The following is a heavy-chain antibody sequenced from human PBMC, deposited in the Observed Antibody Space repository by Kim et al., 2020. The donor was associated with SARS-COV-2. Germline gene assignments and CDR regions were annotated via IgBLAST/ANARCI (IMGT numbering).Heavy chain of an antibody. Sequence: SETLSLTCTVSGGSLSSSSYYWGWIRQPHGKGLEWIRSAYYIGNSYYTPSLKSRVPISADTSKYPFSLNLGSVTAADPADHDCARHQRYSSSWYF. CDR3: ARHQRYSSSWYF. D-gene: IGHD6-19*01. CDR2: AYYIGNS. CDR1: GGSLSSSSYY. J-gene: IGHJ2*01. V-gene: IGHV4-39*01.